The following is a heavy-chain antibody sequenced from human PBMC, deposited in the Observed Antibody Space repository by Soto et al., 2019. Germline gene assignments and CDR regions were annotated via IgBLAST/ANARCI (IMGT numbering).Heavy chain of an antibody. Sequence: QRHLNTAPESNIIDHYISWISDPHGRGLEWIGYSSNSGSFTRYADSVKGRFSISRDNAKNSLYLQINSLRGDDTAIYYCVRTGDNYNLLDYWGQGTLVTV. J-gene: IGHJ4*02. CDR2: SSNSGSFT. V-gene: IGHV3-11*03. CDR3: VRTGDNYNLLDY. D-gene: IGHD1-1*01. CDR1: ESNIIDHY.